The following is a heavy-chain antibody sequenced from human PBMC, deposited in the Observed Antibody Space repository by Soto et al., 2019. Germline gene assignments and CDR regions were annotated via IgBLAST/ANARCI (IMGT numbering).Heavy chain of an antibody. Sequence: QVQLVESGGGLVKPGGSLRLSCAASGFTFSDYYMSWIRQAPGKGLEWASYISSSGGTIYYADSVKGRFTISRDNAKNTLSLQMNSLRAEDTAVYYCARPSRVGDPGPFDYGGQGTLVTVSS. CDR1: GFTFSDYY. V-gene: IGHV3-11*01. CDR3: ARPSRVGDPGPFDY. J-gene: IGHJ4*02. D-gene: IGHD3-16*01. CDR2: ISSSGGTI.